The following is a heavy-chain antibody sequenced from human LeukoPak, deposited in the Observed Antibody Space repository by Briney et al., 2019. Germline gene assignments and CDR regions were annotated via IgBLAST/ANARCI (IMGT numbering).Heavy chain of an antibody. D-gene: IGHD6-19*01. V-gene: IGHV3-21*01. CDR2: ISSSSSYI. CDR1: GFSFSTYS. Sequence: GGSLRLSCAASGFSFSTYSMNWVRQAPGKGLEWVSSISSSSSYIFYADSVKGRFTISRDNAKNSLYPQMNSLRAADTAVYYCARDVYNSGGDAFDIWGQGTMVTVSS. J-gene: IGHJ3*02. CDR3: ARDVYNSGGDAFDI.